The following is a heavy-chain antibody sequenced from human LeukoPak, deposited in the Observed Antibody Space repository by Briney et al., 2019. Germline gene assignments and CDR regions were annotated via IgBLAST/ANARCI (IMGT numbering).Heavy chain of an antibody. D-gene: IGHD1-1*01. V-gene: IGHV4-59*01. CDR1: GGSISSYY. CDR2: IYYSGSI. CDR3: ARGNWYLDY. J-gene: IGHJ4*02. Sequence: PSETLSLTCTVSGGSISSYYWSWIRQPPGKGLEWMGYIYYSGSINYNPALTSRVTISVDTSKNQFSLKVSSVTAADTAVYYCARGNWYLDYWAREPWSPSPQ.